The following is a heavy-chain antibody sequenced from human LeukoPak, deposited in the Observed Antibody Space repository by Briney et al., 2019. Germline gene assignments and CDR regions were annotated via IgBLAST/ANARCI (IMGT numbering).Heavy chain of an antibody. CDR1: GGSISSGSYY. CDR3: ARGEDDAFDI. V-gene: IGHV4-39*07. CDR2: IYYSGST. Sequence: PSQTLSLTCTVSGGSISSGSYYWGWIRQPPGKGLEWIGSIYYSGSTNYNPSLKSRVTISVDTSKNQFSLKLSSVTVADTAVYYCARGEDDAFDIWGQGTMVTVSS. J-gene: IGHJ3*02.